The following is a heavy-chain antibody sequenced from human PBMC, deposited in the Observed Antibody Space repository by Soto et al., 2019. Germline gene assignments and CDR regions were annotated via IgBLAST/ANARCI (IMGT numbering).Heavy chain of an antibody. CDR3: ARRPGASVYYYYGMDV. V-gene: IGHV4-39*01. J-gene: IGHJ6*02. Sequence: SETLSLTCAFSGGSISSSTYYLGWIRQPPGKGLEWIGFLYYSGSTYYNPSLKSRVTISVDTSNNQFSLKVSSVTAADTAVYYCARRPGASVYYYYGMDVWGQGTTVTVSS. CDR2: LYYSGST. D-gene: IGHD3-10*01. CDR1: GGSISSSTYY.